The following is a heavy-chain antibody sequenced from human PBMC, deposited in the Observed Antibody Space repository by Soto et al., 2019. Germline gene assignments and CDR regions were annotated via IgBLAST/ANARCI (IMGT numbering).Heavy chain of an antibody. Sequence: EVQLLESGGGLVQPGGSLRLSCAASGFIFSNFVMGWVRRAPGKGLQWVSAIGGTSGSTYYADSVKGRFTISRDNFKDTLSLQLNSLGAEDTSLYYCAKMRGDGYFDLWGRGTLFTVSS. CDR3: AKMRGDGYFDL. D-gene: IGHD7-27*01. J-gene: IGHJ2*01. V-gene: IGHV3-23*01. CDR2: IGGTSGST. CDR1: GFIFSNFV.